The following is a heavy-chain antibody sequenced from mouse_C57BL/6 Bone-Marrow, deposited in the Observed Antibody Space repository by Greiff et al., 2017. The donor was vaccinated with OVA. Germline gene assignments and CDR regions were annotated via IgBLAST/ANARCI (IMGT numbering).Heavy chain of an antibody. Sequence: EVKLVESGGDLVKPGGSLKLSCAASGFTFSSYGMSWVRQTPDKRLEWVGTISSGGSYTYYPDSVKGRFTISRDNAKNTLYLQMSSLKSEDTAMYYCARHGDYGSFFDYWGQGTTLTVSS. CDR2: ISSGGSYT. V-gene: IGHV5-6*01. D-gene: IGHD1-1*01. CDR3: ARHGDYGSFFDY. CDR1: GFTFSSYG. J-gene: IGHJ2*01.